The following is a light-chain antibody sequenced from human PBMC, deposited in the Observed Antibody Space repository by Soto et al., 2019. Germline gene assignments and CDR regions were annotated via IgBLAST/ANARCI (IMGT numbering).Light chain of an antibody. CDR3: QQYLNWPWT. CDR1: QSISNY. V-gene: IGKV3-15*01. Sequence: EIVMTQSPPTLSVSPGEGVTLSCKASQSISNYLAWYQHKPGQAPRLLINGASIRATGFPARFSGSGSDKDFTLTISSVQSEDFAVYYCQQYLNWPWTFGQGTKVEIK. J-gene: IGKJ1*01. CDR2: GAS.